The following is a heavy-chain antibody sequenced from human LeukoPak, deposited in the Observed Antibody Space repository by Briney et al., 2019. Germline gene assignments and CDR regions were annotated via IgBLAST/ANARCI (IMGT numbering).Heavy chain of an antibody. J-gene: IGHJ4*02. D-gene: IGHD3-3*01. CDR3: ARVDTIFGVVIPTFDY. Sequence: KPGGSLRLSCAASGFTFSSYSMNWVRQAPGKGLEWVSSISSSSSYIYYADSVKGRLTISRDNAKNSLYLQMNSLRAEDTAVYYCARVDTIFGVVIPTFDYWGQGTLVTVSS. V-gene: IGHV3-21*01. CDR2: ISSSSSYI. CDR1: GFTFSSYS.